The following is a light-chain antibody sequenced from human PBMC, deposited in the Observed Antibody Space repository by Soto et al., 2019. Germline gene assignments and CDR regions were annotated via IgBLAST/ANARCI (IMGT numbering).Light chain of an antibody. Sequence: QSALAQPRSVSGSPGQSVTISCTGTSSDVGGYNYVSWYQQHPGKAPKLMIYDVSKRPSGVPDRFSGSKSGNTASLTISGLQAEDEADYYCCSYAGSYTFVYVFGTG. CDR1: SSDVGGYNY. CDR3: CSYAGSYTFVYV. CDR2: DVS. V-gene: IGLV2-11*01. J-gene: IGLJ1*01.